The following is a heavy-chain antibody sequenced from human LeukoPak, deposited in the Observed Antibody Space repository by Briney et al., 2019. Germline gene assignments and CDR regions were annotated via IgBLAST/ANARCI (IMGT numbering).Heavy chain of an antibody. CDR3: ARAPAGVAAAGIFFDY. CDR1: GGSISSYY. D-gene: IGHD6-13*01. V-gene: IGHV4-59*01. J-gene: IGHJ4*02. CDR2: IYYSGST. Sequence: SETLSLTCTASGGSISSYYWSWIRQPPGKGLEWIGYIYYSGSTNYNPSLKSRVTISVDTSKNQFSLKLSSVTAADTAVYYCARAPAGVAAAGIFFDYWGQGTLVTVSS.